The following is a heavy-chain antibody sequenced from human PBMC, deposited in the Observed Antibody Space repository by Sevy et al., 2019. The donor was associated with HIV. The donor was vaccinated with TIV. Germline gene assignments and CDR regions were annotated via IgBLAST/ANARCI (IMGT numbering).Heavy chain of an antibody. CDR2: IIYDGSMK. J-gene: IGHJ5*02. CDR1: GFTFSSYT. Sequence: PGGSLRLSCAASGFTFSSYTMHWVRQAPGKGLEWVANIIYDGSMKYYADSVKGRFTISRDNSKNTLYLQMNSLSAEDTAVYYCARDQHDYAGNVRTGWFDPWGQGILVTVSS. CDR3: ARDQHDYAGNVRTGWFDP. D-gene: IGHD4-17*01. V-gene: IGHV3-30-3*01.